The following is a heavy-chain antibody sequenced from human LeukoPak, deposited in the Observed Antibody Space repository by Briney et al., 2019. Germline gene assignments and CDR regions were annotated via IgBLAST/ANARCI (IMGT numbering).Heavy chain of an antibody. Sequence: PGGSLRLSCAASGFTFSSYWMSWVRQAPGKGLEWVANIKQDGSEKYYVDSGKGRFTISRDNAKNSLYLQMNSLRAEDTAVYYCARLKEAVRLSPLDYWGQGTLVTVSS. D-gene: IGHD6-6*01. J-gene: IGHJ4*02. CDR2: IKQDGSEK. CDR1: GFTFSSYW. CDR3: ARLKEAVRLSPLDY. V-gene: IGHV3-7*01.